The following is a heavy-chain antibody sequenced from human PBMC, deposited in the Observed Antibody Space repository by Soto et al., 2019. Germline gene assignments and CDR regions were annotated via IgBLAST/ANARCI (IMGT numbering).Heavy chain of an antibody. J-gene: IGHJ4*02. CDR3: ARGRGLGVTTY. D-gene: IGHD2-21*02. CDR2: INAGNGNT. CDR1: GYTFTSYA. Sequence: QVPLVQSGAEVKKPGASVKVSCKSSGYTFTSYAMHWVRQAPGQRLEWMGWINAGNGNTKYSQKFQGRVTITRDTPASTAYMELSSLRSEAKALYYCARGRGLGVTTYCGQGTLVTVSS. V-gene: IGHV1-3*01.